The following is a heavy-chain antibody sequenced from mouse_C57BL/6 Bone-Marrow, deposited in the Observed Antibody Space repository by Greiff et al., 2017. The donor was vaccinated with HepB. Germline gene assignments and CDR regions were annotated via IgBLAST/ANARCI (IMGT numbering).Heavy chain of an antibody. V-gene: IGHV12-3*01. Sequence: VQRVESGPGLVKPSQSLFLTCSIPGFPITSGYYWIWIRQSPGKPLEWMGYITHSGETFYNPSLQSPISITRETSKNQFFLQLNSVTTEDTAMYYCAGDRDYGNYAFAYWGQGTLVTVSA. CDR3: AGDRDYGNYAFAY. D-gene: IGHD2-1*01. CDR1: GFPITSGYY. J-gene: IGHJ3*01. CDR2: ITHSGET.